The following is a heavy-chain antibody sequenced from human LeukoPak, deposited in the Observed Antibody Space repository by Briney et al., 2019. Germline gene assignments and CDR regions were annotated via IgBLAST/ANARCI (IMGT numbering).Heavy chain of an antibody. Sequence: PGGSLRLSCAASGFTFSSYAMHWVRQAPGKGLEWVALISYDGGNKYYADSVKGRFTISRDNSKNTLYLQMNSLRAEDTAVYYCARIGGTYYDFWLIAGTTLGSDYWGQGTLVTVSS. CDR1: GFTFSSYA. CDR2: ISYDGGNK. V-gene: IGHV3-30*04. J-gene: IGHJ4*02. D-gene: IGHD3-3*01. CDR3: ARIGGTYYDFWLIAGTTLGSDY.